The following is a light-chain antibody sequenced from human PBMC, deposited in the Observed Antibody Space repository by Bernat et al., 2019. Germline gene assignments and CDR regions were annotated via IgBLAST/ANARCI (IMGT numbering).Light chain of an antibody. J-gene: IGKJ2*01. Sequence: ELVLTQSPGTLSLSPGERATLSCRASQSISTNRLAWYQHKPGQAPRLLIYAASSRPAGIPDRFSGSGSGTNFPHTISRLDPEDFAVYYCQQYGKSPTFGQGTKLEIK. CDR2: AAS. V-gene: IGKV3-20*01. CDR1: QSISTNR. CDR3: QQYGKSPT.